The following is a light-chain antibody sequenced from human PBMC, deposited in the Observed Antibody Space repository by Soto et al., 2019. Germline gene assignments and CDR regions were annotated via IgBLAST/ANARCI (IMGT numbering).Light chain of an antibody. V-gene: IGLV2-14*01. Sequence: QSALTQAASVSGSPGPAITISCTGTSSDVVGYNYVSRYQQHSGKAPKRMIYEVSYRPSGVSNRFSGSNSGNTASLTISGLQAEDEADYYCSSYRSRSIDDVFGTGTKLTVL. CDR3: SSYRSRSIDDV. J-gene: IGLJ1*01. CDR1: SSDVVGYNY. CDR2: EVS.